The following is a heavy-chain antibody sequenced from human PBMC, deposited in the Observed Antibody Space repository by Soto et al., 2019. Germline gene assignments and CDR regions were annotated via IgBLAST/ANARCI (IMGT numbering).Heavy chain of an antibody. D-gene: IGHD6-19*01. J-gene: IGHJ4*02. Sequence: QVQLQESGPGLVKPSQTLSLTCTVSGGSISRGGYYWSWIRQHPGKGLEWIGYIYYSGSTYYNPSLKSRLTISVDTSKNQFSVKLSSVTAADTAVYFCAKSRLGQYFFDYWGQGTLVTVSS. V-gene: IGHV4-31*03. CDR3: AKSRLGQYFFDY. CDR1: GGSISRGGYY. CDR2: IYYSGST.